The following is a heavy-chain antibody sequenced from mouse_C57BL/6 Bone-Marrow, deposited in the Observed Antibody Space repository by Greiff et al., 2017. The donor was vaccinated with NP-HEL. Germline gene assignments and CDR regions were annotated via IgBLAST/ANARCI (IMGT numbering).Heavy chain of an antibody. J-gene: IGHJ3*01. CDR1: GYTFTSYW. V-gene: IGHV1-5*01. D-gene: IGHD1-1*01. CDR3: TRRSSITTVVKAWFAY. Sequence: VQLQQSGTVLARPGASVKMSCKTSGYTFTSYWMHWVKQRPGQGLEWIGAIYPGNSDTSYNQKFKGKAKLTAVTSASTAYMELSSLTNEDSAVYYCTRRSSITTVVKAWFAYWGQGTLVTVSA. CDR2: IYPGNSDT.